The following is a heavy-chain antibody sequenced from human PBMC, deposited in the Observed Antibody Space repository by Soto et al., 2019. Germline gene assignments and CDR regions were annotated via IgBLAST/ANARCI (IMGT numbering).Heavy chain of an antibody. Sequence: SVEVSCKASGGTFSSYAISWVRQAPGQGLEWMGGIIPIFGTANYAQKFQGRVTITADESTSTAYMELSSLRSEDTAVYYCARSREQLVFNVDYWGQGTLVTVSS. V-gene: IGHV1-69*13. CDR2: IIPIFGTA. CDR1: GGTFSSYA. D-gene: IGHD6-6*01. CDR3: ARSREQLVFNVDY. J-gene: IGHJ4*02.